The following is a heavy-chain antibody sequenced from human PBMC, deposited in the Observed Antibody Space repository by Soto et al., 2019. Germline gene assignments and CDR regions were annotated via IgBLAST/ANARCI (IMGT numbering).Heavy chain of an antibody. V-gene: IGHV3-21*01. CDR1: GFTFSTYN. Sequence: VQLVESGGGLVNPGESLRLSCVGSGFTFSTYNMNWVRQAPGKGLEWVSSISSRSTSIDYADSVKGRFTISRDNAQNSLSLQMNSLRAEDTAVYYCARVRDAFGMDVWGQGTTVAVSS. D-gene: IGHD2-2*01. J-gene: IGHJ6*02. CDR2: ISSRSTSI. CDR3: ARVRDAFGMDV.